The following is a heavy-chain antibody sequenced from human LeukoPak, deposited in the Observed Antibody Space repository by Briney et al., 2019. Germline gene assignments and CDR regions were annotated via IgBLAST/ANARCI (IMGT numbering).Heavy chain of an antibody. V-gene: IGHV3-33*01. CDR2: IWYDASNE. D-gene: IGHD4-17*01. Sequence: PGRSLRLSCSTSGFTFSNYAMHWVRQAPGKGLEWVAVIWYDASNEYYVDSVKGRFTISRDNSKNTLFLQMNSLRAEDTAVYYCARDYHDYGDYHEYFQHWGQGTLVTVSS. J-gene: IGHJ1*01. CDR1: GFTFSNYA. CDR3: ARDYHDYGDYHEYFQH.